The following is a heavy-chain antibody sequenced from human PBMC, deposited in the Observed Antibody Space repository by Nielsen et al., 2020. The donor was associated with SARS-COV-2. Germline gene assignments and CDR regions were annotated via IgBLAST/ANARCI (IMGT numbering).Heavy chain of an antibody. J-gene: IGHJ4*02. CDR2: IWYDGSNK. D-gene: IGHD6-19*01. CDR3: ASDSSGWYYFDY. CDR1: GFTFSTYS. Sequence: GESLKISCAASGFTFSTYSMHWVRQAPGKGLEWVAVIWYDGSNKYYADSVKGRFTISRDNSKNTLYLQMNSLRAEDTAVYYCASDSSGWYYFDYWGQGTLVTVSS. V-gene: IGHV3-33*08.